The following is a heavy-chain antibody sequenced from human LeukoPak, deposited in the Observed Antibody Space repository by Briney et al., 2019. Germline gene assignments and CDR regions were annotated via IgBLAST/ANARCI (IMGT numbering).Heavy chain of an antibody. D-gene: IGHD6-6*01. CDR3: ARKIAARPRWFDP. CDR2: ISSSGSTI. J-gene: IGHJ5*02. Sequence: GGSLRLSCAASGFTFSSCEMNWVRQAPGKGLEWVSYISSSGSTIYYADSVKGRFTISRDNAKNSLYLQMNSLRAEDTAVYYCARKIAARPRWFDPWGQGTLVTVSS. V-gene: IGHV3-48*03. CDR1: GFTFSSCE.